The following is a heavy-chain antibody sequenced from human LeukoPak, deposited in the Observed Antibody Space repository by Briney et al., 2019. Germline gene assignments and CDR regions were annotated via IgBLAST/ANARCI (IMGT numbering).Heavy chain of an antibody. Sequence: GGSLRVSCAASGFTFSIYAMSWVRQAPGKGLEWVTGISGSGDNTYYADSVKGRFTISRDNSKKTLYLQMNSLRAEDTAVYYCAKQHYYGSSGYHGFDPWGQGTLVTVSS. CDR3: AKQHYYGSSGYHGFDP. D-gene: IGHD3-22*01. V-gene: IGHV3-23*01. CDR1: GFTFSIYA. J-gene: IGHJ5*02. CDR2: ISGSGDNT.